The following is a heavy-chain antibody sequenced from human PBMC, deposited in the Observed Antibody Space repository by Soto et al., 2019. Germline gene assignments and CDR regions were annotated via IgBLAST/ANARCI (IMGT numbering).Heavy chain of an antibody. Sequence: QVQLVQSGAEVKKPGASVKVSCKASGYTFTSYAMHWVRQAPGQRLEWMGWINAGNGNTKYSQKFQGRVTITRDTSASTAYMELSSLRSEDTAVYYCASLRHSPSYYYYYGMDVWGQGITVTVSS. CDR2: INAGNGNT. D-gene: IGHD5-18*01. CDR1: GYTFTSYA. CDR3: ASLRHSPSYYYYYGMDV. V-gene: IGHV1-3*01. J-gene: IGHJ6*02.